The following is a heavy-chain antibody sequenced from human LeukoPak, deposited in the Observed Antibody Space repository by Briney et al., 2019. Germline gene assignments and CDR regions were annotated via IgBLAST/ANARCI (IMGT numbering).Heavy chain of an antibody. D-gene: IGHD5-18*01. V-gene: IGHV4-59*01. CDR2: IYYSGST. CDR1: GGSISGYY. Sequence: SETLSLTCTVSGGSISGYYWSWIRQPPGKGPEWIGYIYYSGSTNYNPSLKSRVTISVDTSKNQFSLKLSSVTAADTAVYYCARMVSLDYWGQGTLVTVSS. J-gene: IGHJ4*02. CDR3: ARMVSLDY.